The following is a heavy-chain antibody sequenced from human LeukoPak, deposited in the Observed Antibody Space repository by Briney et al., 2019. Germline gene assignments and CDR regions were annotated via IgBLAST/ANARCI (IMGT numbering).Heavy chain of an antibody. D-gene: IGHD2-21*02. V-gene: IGHV3-30*02. J-gene: IGHJ5*02. Sequence: GGSLRLSCAASGFTFSSYGMHWVRQAPGKGLEWVAFIRYDGSNKYYADSVKGRFTISRDNSKNTLYLQMNSLRAEDTAVYYCARAHCGGDCYSGWFDPWGQGTLVTVSS. CDR2: IRYDGSNK. CDR3: ARAHCGGDCYSGWFDP. CDR1: GFTFSSYG.